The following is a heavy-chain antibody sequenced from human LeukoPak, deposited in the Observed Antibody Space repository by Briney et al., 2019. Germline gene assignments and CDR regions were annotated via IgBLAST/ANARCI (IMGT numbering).Heavy chain of an antibody. CDR2: IYYSGST. CDR1: GGSISSHY. J-gene: IGHJ5*02. V-gene: IGHV4-59*11. CDR3: ARDLAAAGTSWFDP. Sequence: SETLSLTCTVSGGSISSHYWSWIRQPPGKGLEWIGYIYYSGSTNYNPSLKSRVTISVDTSKNQFSLKLSSMTAADTAVYYCARDLAAAGTSWFDPWGQGTLVTVSS. D-gene: IGHD6-13*01.